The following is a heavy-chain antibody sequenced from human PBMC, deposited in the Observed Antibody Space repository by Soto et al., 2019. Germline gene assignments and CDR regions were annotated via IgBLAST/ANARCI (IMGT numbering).Heavy chain of an antibody. J-gene: IGHJ6*03. CDR3: ARGGYCTNGVCYFYYYYMDV. CDR1: GGSISSGGYY. V-gene: IGHV4-31*03. CDR2: IYYSGST. Sequence: KTSETLSLTCTVSGGSISSGGYYWSWIRQHPGKGLEWIGYIYYSGSTYYNPSLKSRVTISVDTSKNQFSLKLSSVTAADTAVYYCARGGYCTNGVCYFYYYYMDVWGKGTTVTVSS. D-gene: IGHD2-8*01.